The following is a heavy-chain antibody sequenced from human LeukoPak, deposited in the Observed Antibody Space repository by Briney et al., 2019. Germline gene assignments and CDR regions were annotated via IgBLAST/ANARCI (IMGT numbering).Heavy chain of an antibody. J-gene: IGHJ4*02. D-gene: IGHD6-13*01. CDR2: IYYSGST. CDR1: GGSISSYY. CDR3: ARHSRGRWYVFDY. V-gene: IGHV4-59*08. Sequence: SETLSLTCTVSGGSISSYYWSWIRQTPGKGLEWIGYIYYSGSTNYNPSLKSRVTISVDTSKNQFSLKLSSVTAADTAVYYCARHSRGRWYVFDYWGQGTLVTVSS.